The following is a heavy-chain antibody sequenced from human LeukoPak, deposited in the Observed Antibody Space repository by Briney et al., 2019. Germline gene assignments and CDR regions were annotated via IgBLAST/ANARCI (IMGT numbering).Heavy chain of an antibody. CDR1: GGTFSSYA. D-gene: IGHD3-10*01. CDR2: IIPIFGTA. CDR3: ARGYGSGSCYNVVDYYYGMDV. J-gene: IGHJ6*04. V-gene: IGHV1-69*06. Sequence: GASVKVSCKASGGTFSSYAISWVRQAPGQGLEWMGGIIPIFGTANYAQKFQGRVTITADKSTSTAYMELSSLRSEDTAVYYCARGYGSGSCYNVVDYYYGMDVWGKGTTVTVSS.